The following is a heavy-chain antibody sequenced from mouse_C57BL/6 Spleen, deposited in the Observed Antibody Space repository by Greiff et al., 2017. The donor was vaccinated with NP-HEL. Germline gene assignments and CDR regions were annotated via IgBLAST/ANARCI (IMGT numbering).Heavy chain of an antibody. V-gene: IGHV1-26*01. CDR1: GYTFTDYY. J-gene: IGHJ3*01. D-gene: IGHD2-4*01. CDR2: INPNNGGT. Sequence: EVQLQQSGPELVKPGASVKISCKASGYTFTDYYMNWVKQSHGKSLEWIGDINPNNGGTSYNQKFKGKATLTVDKSSSTAYMELRSLTSEDSAVYYCARGENDYDAGFAYWGQGTLVTVSA. CDR3: ARGENDYDAGFAY.